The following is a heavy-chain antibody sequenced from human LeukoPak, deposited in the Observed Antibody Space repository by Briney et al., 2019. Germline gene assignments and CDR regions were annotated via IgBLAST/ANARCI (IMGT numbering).Heavy chain of an antibody. J-gene: IGHJ4*02. CDR2: IYYTGNT. D-gene: IGHD3/OR15-3a*01. V-gene: IGHV4-39*01. Sequence: ETLPLTCTVSGVSISSSYSYWGWIRQPPGMGLEWIGSIYYTGNTYYNASLKSQVSISIDTSKNQFSLKLTSVTAADTAVYYCARQTGSGLFILPGGQGTLVTVSS. CDR1: GVSISSSYSY. CDR3: ARQTGSGLFILP.